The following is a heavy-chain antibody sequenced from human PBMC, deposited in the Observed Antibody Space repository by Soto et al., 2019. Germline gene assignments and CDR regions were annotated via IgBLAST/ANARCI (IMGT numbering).Heavy chain of an antibody. CDR2: INHSGNT. V-gene: IGHV4-34*01. CDR1: GGSISSYY. D-gene: IGHD6-13*01. Sequence: PSETLSLTCTVSGGSISSYYWSWIRQPAGKGLEWIGEINHSGNTNYNPSLKSRVTISVDTSKNQLFLNLSSVTAADTAMYYCARHHVRGRTIAGAAEFWGQGTLVTVSS. CDR3: ARHHVRGRTIAGAAEF. J-gene: IGHJ4*02.